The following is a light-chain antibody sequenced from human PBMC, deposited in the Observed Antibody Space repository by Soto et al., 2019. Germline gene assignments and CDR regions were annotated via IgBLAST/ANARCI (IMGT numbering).Light chain of an antibody. Sequence: QSVLTQPPSASGTPGQRVTISCSGSSSNIGSNTVNWYHQLPGTAPKLLIYSNNQRPSGVPDRFSGSKSGTSASLAISGLQSEDEADYYCAAWDDSLKGVVFGGGTKLTVL. CDR3: AAWDDSLKGVV. CDR1: SSNIGSNT. J-gene: IGLJ2*01. CDR2: SNN. V-gene: IGLV1-44*01.